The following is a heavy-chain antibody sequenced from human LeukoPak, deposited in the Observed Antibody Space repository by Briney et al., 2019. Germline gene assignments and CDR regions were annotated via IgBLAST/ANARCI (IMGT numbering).Heavy chain of an antibody. Sequence: GGSLRLSCAASGFTFSSYEMNWVRQAPGKGLEWVSYISSSGSPIYYADSVKGRFTISRDNAKNSLYLQMNSLRAEDTAVYYCACPCGVTTTGYYYYGMDVWGKGTTVTVSS. CDR2: ISSSGSPI. CDR3: ACPCGVTTTGYYYYGMDV. V-gene: IGHV3-48*03. D-gene: IGHD4-17*01. CDR1: GFTFSSYE. J-gene: IGHJ6*04.